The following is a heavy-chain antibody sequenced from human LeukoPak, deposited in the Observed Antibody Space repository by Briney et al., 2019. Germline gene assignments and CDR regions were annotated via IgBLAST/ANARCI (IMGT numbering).Heavy chain of an antibody. D-gene: IGHD3-22*01. CDR1: GYTLTELS. CDR2: FDPEDGET. V-gene: IGHV1-24*01. Sequence: ASVKVSCKVSGYTLTELSMHWVRQAPGKGLEWMGGFDPEDGETIYAQKFQGRVTMTEDTSTDTAYMELSSLRSEDTAVYYCARGSHDYYDSSGYPRGRRNWFDPWGQGTLVTVSS. CDR3: ARGSHDYYDSSGYPRGRRNWFDP. J-gene: IGHJ5*02.